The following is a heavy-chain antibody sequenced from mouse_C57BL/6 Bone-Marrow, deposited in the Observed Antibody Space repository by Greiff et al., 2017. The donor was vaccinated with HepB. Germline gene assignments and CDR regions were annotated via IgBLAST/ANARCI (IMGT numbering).Heavy chain of an antibody. CDR1: GYTFTDYN. Sequence: EVHLVESGPELVKPGASVKMSCKASGYTFTDYNMHWVKQSHGKSLEWIGYINPNNGGTSYNQKFKGKATLTVNKSSSTAYMELRSLTSEDSAVYYCARTGYYGSSWFAYWGQGTRVTVSA. CDR3: ARTGYYGSSWFAY. J-gene: IGHJ3*01. D-gene: IGHD1-1*01. CDR2: INPNNGGT. V-gene: IGHV1-22*01.